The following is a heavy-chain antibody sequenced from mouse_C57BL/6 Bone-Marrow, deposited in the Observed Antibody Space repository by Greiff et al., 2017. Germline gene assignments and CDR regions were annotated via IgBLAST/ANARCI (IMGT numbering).Heavy chain of an antibody. Sequence: QVQLQQSGAGLVRPGPSLRMSCTASGFTFTNYWIGWARQRPGHGLEWIGDIYPGGGYTNNNEKFKGKGTLTADKYTSPAYIQFSLLTSEASAISYCTSRDGDWLAYWGQGTLVTVSA. CDR2: IYPGGGYT. J-gene: IGHJ3*01. D-gene: IGHD1-2*01. V-gene: IGHV1-63*01. CDR1: GFTFTNYW. CDR3: TSRDGDWLAY.